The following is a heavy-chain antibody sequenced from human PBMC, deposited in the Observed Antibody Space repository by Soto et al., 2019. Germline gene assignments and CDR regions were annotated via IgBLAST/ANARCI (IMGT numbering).Heavy chain of an antibody. V-gene: IGHV3-23*01. CDR2: ISSSGDST. J-gene: IGHJ6*02. CDR1: GFSFSSYA. CDR3: AKSGGAFVVVVAATSRKYGLDV. Sequence: EGQLLESGGGLIQPGGSLRLSCAASGFSFSSYAMNWVRQAPGRGLEWVSGISSSGDSTSLADSVKGRFAISRDNSKNTLYLQMSSLRGEDTAVYYCAKSGGAFVVVVAATSRKYGLDVWGQGTTVTV. D-gene: IGHD2-15*01.